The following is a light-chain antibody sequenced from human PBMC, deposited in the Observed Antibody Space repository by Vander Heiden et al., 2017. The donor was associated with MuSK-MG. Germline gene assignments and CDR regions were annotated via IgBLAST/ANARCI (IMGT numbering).Light chain of an antibody. CDR2: ETS. J-gene: IGKJ4*01. V-gene: IGKV3-11*01. CDR1: QSVSSY. CDR3: QQRSNGPLT. Sequence: EIVLTQSPASLSLSPGERATLSCRASQSVSSYLAWYQQKPGRGPRLIIYETSKRATGIPARFSGSGSGTDFTLTISSLEPEDFAVYYCQQRSNGPLTFGGGTKVEIK.